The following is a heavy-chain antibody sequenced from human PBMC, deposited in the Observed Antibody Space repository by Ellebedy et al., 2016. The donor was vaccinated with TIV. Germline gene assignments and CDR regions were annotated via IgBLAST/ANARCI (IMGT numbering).Heavy chain of an antibody. CDR2: IDESGTTT. V-gene: IGHV3-48*04. CDR3: ARDHQGHDY. J-gene: IGHJ4*02. CDR1: GFNFSRYA. Sequence: GESLKISCAASGFNFSRYAMSWVRQAPGKGLEWVAHIDESGTTTHYADSVKGRFTISRDNTKNSIYLQMNSLRVEDTAVYYCARDHQGHDYWGQGTLVTVSS.